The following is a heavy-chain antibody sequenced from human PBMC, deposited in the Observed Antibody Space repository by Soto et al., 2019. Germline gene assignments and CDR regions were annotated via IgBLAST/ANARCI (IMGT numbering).Heavy chain of an antibody. D-gene: IGHD2-2*01. Sequence: SSETLSLTCTVSGGSISSGGYYWSWIRQHPGKGLEWIGYIYYSGSTYYNPSLKSRVTISVDTSKNQFSLKLSSVTAADTAVYYCAREDIVVVPAAMPGAFDIWGQGTMVT. CDR3: AREDIVVVPAAMPGAFDI. J-gene: IGHJ3*02. CDR2: IYYSGST. V-gene: IGHV4-31*03. CDR1: GGSISSGGYY.